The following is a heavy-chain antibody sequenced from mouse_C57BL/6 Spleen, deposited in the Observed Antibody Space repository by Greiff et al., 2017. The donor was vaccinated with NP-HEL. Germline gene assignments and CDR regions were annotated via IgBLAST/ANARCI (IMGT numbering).Heavy chain of an antibody. CDR1: GFTFSDYY. J-gene: IGHJ4*01. D-gene: IGHD2-1*01. V-gene: IGHV5-16*01. Sequence: EVKLMESEGGLVQPGSSMKLSCTASGFTFSDYYMAWVRQVPEKGLEWVANINYDGSSTYYLDSLKSRFIISRDNAKNILYLQMSSLKSEDTATYYCASLYYGNYYAMDYWGQGTSVTVSS. CDR2: INYDGSST. CDR3: ASLYYGNYYAMDY.